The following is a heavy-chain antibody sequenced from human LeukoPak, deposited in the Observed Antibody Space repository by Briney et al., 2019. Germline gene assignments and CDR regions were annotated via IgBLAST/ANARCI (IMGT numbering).Heavy chain of an antibody. Sequence: GGSLRPSCAASGFTFSDYYMSWTRQAPGKGLEWISFISSSGNTIYYADSVKGRFTISRDNARNSLYLQINSLRAEDTAVYYCARERAIASLRPYYFDYWGQGTLVTVSS. D-gene: IGHD6-6*01. V-gene: IGHV3-11*01. CDR1: GFTFSDYY. CDR3: ARERAIASLRPYYFDY. J-gene: IGHJ4*02. CDR2: ISSSGNTI.